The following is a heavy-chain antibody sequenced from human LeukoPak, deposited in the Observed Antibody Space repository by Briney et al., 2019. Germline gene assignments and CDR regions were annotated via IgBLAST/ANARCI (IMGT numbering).Heavy chain of an antibody. CDR1: GGSISSSSYY. Sequence: PSETLSLTCTVSGGSISSSSYYWGWIRQPPGKGLEWIGSIYYSGSTYYNPSLKSRVTISVDTSKNQFSLKLSSVTAADTAVYYCAKRLAYCGGDCYSRAFDIWGQGTMVTVSS. V-gene: IGHV4-39*01. CDR2: IYYSGST. J-gene: IGHJ3*02. CDR3: AKRLAYCGGDCYSRAFDI. D-gene: IGHD2-21*01.